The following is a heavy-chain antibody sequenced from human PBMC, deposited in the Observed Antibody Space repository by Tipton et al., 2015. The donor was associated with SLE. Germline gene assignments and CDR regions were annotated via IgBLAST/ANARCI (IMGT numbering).Heavy chain of an antibody. J-gene: IGHJ4*02. CDR2: IYYTGSA. V-gene: IGHV4-59*01. Sequence: LRLSCTVSGGSMNDYYWSWIRQPPGKGLEWIGYIYYTGSANHNPSLKGRVTMSVDTSKNQFSLSVNSVTAADTAGYYCARSMLTTKRVFDYWGQGTLVTVSS. CDR1: GGSMNDYY. D-gene: IGHD3-16*01. CDR3: ARSMLTTKRVFDY.